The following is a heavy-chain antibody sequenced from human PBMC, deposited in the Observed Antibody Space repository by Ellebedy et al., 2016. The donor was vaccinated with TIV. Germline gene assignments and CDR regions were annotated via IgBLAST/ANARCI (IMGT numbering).Heavy chain of an antibody. CDR1: GFTFSSYG. CDR3: AKDTPGYSSSWYGNLYYYYGMDV. V-gene: IGHV3-30*18. J-gene: IGHJ6*02. CDR2: ISYDGSNK. D-gene: IGHD6-13*01. Sequence: GESLKISCAASGFTFSSYGMHWVRQAPGKGLEWVAVISYDGSNKYYTDCVKGRFTISRENSKNTLYLQMNSLRAEDKAVYYCAKDTPGYSSSWYGNLYYYYGMDVWGQGTTVTVSS.